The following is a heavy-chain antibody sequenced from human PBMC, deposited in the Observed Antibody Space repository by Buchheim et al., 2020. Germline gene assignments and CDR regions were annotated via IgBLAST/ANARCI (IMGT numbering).Heavy chain of an antibody. V-gene: IGHV3-23*01. Sequence: EVELLESGGGLVQPGGSLRLSCTVSGFPFRSYAMNWVRQAPGRGLECIATIGGAGGSKKYTDSVRGRFIVSRDNRKNILYLQMNSLRVDDTAVYYCANVQTFAIAGFMDAGGKGTT. CDR1: GFPFRSYA. CDR3: ANVQTFAIAGFMDA. J-gene: IGHJ6*03. CDR2: IGGAGGSK. D-gene: IGHD1-1*01.